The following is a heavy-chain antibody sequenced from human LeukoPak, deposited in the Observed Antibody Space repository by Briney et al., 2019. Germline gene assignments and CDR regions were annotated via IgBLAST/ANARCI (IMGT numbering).Heavy chain of an antibody. J-gene: IGHJ5*02. CDR3: ARDRGAYCSGGSCYSRNWFDP. Sequence: GGSLRLSCAASGSTFSSYWMHWVRQAPGKGLVWVSRINSDGSSTSYADSVKGRFTISRDNAKNTLYLQMNSLRAEDTAVYYCARDRGAYCSGGSCYSRNWFDPWGQGTLVTVSS. CDR1: GSTFSSYW. D-gene: IGHD2-15*01. V-gene: IGHV3-74*01. CDR2: INSDGSST.